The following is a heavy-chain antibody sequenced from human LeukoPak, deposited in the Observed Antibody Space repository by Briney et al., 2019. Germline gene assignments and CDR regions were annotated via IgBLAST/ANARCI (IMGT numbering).Heavy chain of an antibody. V-gene: IGHV1-2*02. CDR1: GYTFTGYY. J-gene: IGHJ4*02. D-gene: IGHD5-18*01. CDR3: ARDPYSNYFDY. CDR2: INPNTGGI. Sequence: GASVKVSCKSSGYTFTGYYMHWVRQAPGQGLEWMGWINPNTGGINYAQKFQGRVTMTRDTSISAAYMELSRLRSDDTAVYYCARDPYSNYFDYWGQGTLVTVPS.